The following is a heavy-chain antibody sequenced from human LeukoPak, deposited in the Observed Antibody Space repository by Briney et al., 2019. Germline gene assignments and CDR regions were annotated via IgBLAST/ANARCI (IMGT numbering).Heavy chain of an antibody. CDR3: ARDYGDHDPPDY. D-gene: IGHD4-17*01. Sequence: GGSRRLSCAPSGFTFSSYCTHWVRQAPGKGLGWVAVIWYDGSKIYYADSVKGRITISRDNSKNTLYMQRNSLRAEDTAVYYCARDYGDHDPPDYWGQGTLVTVSS. J-gene: IGHJ4*02. CDR2: IWYDGSKI. CDR1: GFTFSSYC. V-gene: IGHV3-33*01.